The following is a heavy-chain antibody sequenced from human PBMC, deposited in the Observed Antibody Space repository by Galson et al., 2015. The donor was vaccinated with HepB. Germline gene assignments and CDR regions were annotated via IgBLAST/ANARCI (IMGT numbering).Heavy chain of an antibody. V-gene: IGHV3-7*05. D-gene: IGHD3-3*01. Sequence: SLRLSCAASGFTLRSYWMSWVRQAPGKGLEWVASIKQDGSQKYYVDSMKGRFTISRDNAENSLYLQMNSLRAEDTAVYYCTRQYDFSYFDYWGQGTLVTVSS. CDR3: TRQYDFSYFDY. CDR1: GFTLRSYW. CDR2: IKQDGSQK. J-gene: IGHJ4*02.